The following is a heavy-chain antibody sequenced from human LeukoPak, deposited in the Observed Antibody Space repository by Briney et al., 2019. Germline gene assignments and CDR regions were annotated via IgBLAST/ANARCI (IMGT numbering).Heavy chain of an antibody. CDR1: GFTFSSYA. D-gene: IGHD6-13*01. V-gene: IGHV3-23*01. CDR2: ISGSGGST. CDR3: AKNWVASSWFNWFDP. Sequence: PGGSLRLXCAASGFTFSSYAMRWVRQAPGKGLEWVSAISGSGGSTYYADSVKGRFTISRDNAKNTLYLQMNSLRAEDTAVYYCAKNWVASSWFNWFDPWGQGTLVTVSS. J-gene: IGHJ5*02.